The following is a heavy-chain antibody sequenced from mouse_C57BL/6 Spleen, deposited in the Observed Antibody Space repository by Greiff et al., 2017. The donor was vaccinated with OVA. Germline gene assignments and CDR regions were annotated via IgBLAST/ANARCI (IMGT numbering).Heavy chain of an antibody. V-gene: IGHV1-64*01. J-gene: IGHJ1*03. Sequence: QVQLQQPGAELVKPGASVKLSCKASGYTFTSYWMHWVKQRPGQGLEWIGMIHPNSGSTNYNEKFKSKATLTVDKSSSTAYMQLSSLTSEDSAVYYCARGVTTVVATGNWYFDVWGTGTTVTVSS. CDR2: IHPNSGST. CDR1: GYTFTSYW. CDR3: ARGVTTVVATGNWYFDV. D-gene: IGHD1-1*01.